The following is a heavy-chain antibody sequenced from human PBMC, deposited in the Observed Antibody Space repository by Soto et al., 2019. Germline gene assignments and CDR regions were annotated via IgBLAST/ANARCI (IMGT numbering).Heavy chain of an antibody. V-gene: IGHV4-61*01. CDR3: ARQPTTGDTDLWFDP. Sequence: PSETLSLTCTVSGGSVSSGSYYWSWIRQPPGKGLEWIGYIYYSGSTNYNPSLKSRVTISVDTSKNQFSLKLSSVTAADTAVYYCARQPTTGDTDLWFDPWGQGTLVTVSS. CDR1: GGSVSSGSYY. CDR2: IYYSGST. D-gene: IGHD2-21*01. J-gene: IGHJ5*02.